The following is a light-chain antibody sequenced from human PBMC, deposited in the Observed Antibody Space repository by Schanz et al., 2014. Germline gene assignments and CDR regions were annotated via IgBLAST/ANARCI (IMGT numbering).Light chain of an antibody. Sequence: EKVMTQSPATLSLSPGERATLSCRASQSVSSDLAWYQKRPGQAPRLLIYGASTRATGIPARFSGSGSGTEFTLTISSLQSEDFAVYYCQQRSNWPPYTFGQGTKLEIK. V-gene: IGKV3-15*01. CDR2: GAS. CDR3: QQRSNWPPYT. J-gene: IGKJ2*01. CDR1: QSVSSD.